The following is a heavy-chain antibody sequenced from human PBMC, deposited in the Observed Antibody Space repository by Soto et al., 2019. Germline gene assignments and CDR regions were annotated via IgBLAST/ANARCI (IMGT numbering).Heavy chain of an antibody. CDR1: GYSFTSYW. D-gene: IGHD2-2*01. CDR2: IYPGDSDT. J-gene: IGHJ3*02. CDR3: ASKPLYCSSTSCPNDAFDI. V-gene: IGHV5-51*01. Sequence: GESLKISCKGSGYSFTSYWIGWVRQMPGKGLEWMGIIYPGDSDTRYSPSFQGQVTISADKSISTAYLQWSSLKASDTAMYYCASKPLYCSSTSCPNDAFDIWGQGTMVTVSS.